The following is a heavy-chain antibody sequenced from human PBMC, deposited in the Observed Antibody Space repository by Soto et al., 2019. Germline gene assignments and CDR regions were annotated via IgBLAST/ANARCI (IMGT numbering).Heavy chain of an antibody. CDR1: GFTFSSYG. V-gene: IGHV3-30*18. CDR3: AKGSYSYGPGLYYYYYYGMDV. D-gene: IGHD5-18*01. J-gene: IGHJ6*02. Sequence: GGSLRLSCAASGFTFSSYGMHWVRQAPGKGLEWVAVISYDGSNKYYADSVKGRFTISRDNSKNTLYLQMNSLRAEDTAVYYCAKGSYSYGPGLYYYYYYGMDVWGQGTTVTVSS. CDR2: ISYDGSNK.